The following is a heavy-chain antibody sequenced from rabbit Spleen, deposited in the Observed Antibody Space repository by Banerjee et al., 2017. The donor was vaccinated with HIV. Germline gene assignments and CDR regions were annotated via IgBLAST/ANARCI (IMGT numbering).Heavy chain of an antibody. V-gene: IGHV1S40*01. J-gene: IGHJ6*01. D-gene: IGHD8-1*01. Sequence: QSLEESGGDLVKPGASLTLTCKASGFSFSSGYDMCWVRQAPGKGLEWIACIYAGSSSNIYSATWAKGRFTISKTSSTTVTLQMTSLTAADTATYFCARDTGSSFSSYGMDLWGQGTLVTVS. CDR1: GFSFSSGYD. CDR2: IYAGSSSNI. CDR3: ARDTGSSFSSYGMDL.